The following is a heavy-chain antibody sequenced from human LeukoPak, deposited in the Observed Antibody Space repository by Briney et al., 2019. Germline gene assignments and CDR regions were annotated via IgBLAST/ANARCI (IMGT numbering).Heavy chain of an antibody. CDR1: GFSFSAYW. CDR2: INPAGSET. J-gene: IGHJ4*02. D-gene: IGHD2-15*01. Sequence: GGSLRLSCAASGFSFSAYWMTWVRQAPGTGLEWVANINPAGSETYYVDPVKGRFSISRDNAKNLVHLQMNSLRAEDTGVYHCARFGYVAAVDVWGQGTPVTVSS. V-gene: IGHV3-7*01. CDR3: ARFGYVAAVDV.